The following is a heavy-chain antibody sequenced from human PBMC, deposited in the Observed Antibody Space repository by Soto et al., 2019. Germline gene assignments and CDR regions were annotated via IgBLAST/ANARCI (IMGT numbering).Heavy chain of an antibody. CDR2: ITPYNPNT. D-gene: IGHD3-16*01. Sequence: GIPVEVCSKASRYTLDSCRISWVRHDPGQGLQRMASITPYNPNTNYPQKLQGRVTMTTDTSTSTAYMELRSLRSDDTAVYYCVIDVAVRITFGGLHTVSDILVQGTMDIV. CDR1: RYTLDSCR. CDR3: VIDVAVRITFGGLHTVSDI. V-gene: IGHV1-18*01. J-gene: IGHJ3*02.